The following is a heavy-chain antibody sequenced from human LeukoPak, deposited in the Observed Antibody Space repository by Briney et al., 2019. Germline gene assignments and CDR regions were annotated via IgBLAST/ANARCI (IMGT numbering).Heavy chain of an antibody. CDR1: GFTFRNYA. CDR3: ARDLVSPPSHYGMDV. Sequence: GGSLRLSCAASGFTFRNYAMSWVRQAPGKGLVWVSRINRDGSSTNYADSVKGRFTISRDNAKNTLYLQMNSLRAEDTAVYYCARDLVSPPSHYGMDVWGQGTTVTVSS. V-gene: IGHV3-74*01. J-gene: IGHJ6*02. CDR2: INRDGSST.